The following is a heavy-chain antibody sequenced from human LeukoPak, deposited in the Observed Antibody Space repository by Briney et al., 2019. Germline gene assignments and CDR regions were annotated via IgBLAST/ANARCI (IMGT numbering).Heavy chain of an antibody. Sequence: SETLSLTCAVSGDSINNYYWSWIRQAAGKGLEWIGQIHTSGRRYYTPSLRSRLTISIDKYRNRLYLDLSFVTAADTATYFCAERDFSSAWDFGVWGQGDLVRVFS. D-gene: IGHD6-19*01. CDR3: AERDFSSAWDFGV. CDR2: IHTSGRR. V-gene: IGHV4-4*07. J-gene: IGHJ4*02. CDR1: GDSINNYY.